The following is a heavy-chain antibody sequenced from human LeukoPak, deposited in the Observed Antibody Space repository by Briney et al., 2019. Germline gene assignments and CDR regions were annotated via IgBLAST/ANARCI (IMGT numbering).Heavy chain of an antibody. CDR1: GYSISSGYY. CDR3: ASPGYDSSAAGAVDAFDI. CDR2: IYHSGST. J-gene: IGHJ3*02. Sequence: PSETLSLTCAVSGYSISSGYYWGWIRQPPGKGLEWIGSIYHSGSTYCNPSLKSRVTISVDTSKNQFSLKLSSVTAADTAVYYCASPGYDSSAAGAVDAFDIWGQGTMVTVSS. D-gene: IGHD3-22*01. V-gene: IGHV4-38-2*01.